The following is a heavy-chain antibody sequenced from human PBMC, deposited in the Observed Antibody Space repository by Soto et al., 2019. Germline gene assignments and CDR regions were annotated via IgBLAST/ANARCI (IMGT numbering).Heavy chain of an antibody. V-gene: IGHV1-24*01. D-gene: IGHD2-15*01. CDR3: AAGVVPYGMDV. J-gene: IGHJ6*02. CDR2: FDPEDAET. Sequence: AASVKVSCKVSGYTLTELSMHWVRQPPGKGLEWMGGFDPEDAETIYARRFQGRVTMTEDTSADTAYMELSSLRSEDTAVYYCAAGVVPYGMDVWGQVSTVTVSS. CDR1: GYTLTELS.